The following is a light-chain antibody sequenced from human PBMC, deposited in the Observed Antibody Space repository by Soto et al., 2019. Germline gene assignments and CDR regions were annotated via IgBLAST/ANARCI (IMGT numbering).Light chain of an antibody. CDR2: EVS. CDR1: SSDVGGYNY. V-gene: IGLV2-14*01. J-gene: IGLJ1*01. CDR3: SSYTSSSTGV. Sequence: QSALTEPASVSVSPGQSITSSCTGTSSDVGGYNYVSWYQQHPGKAPKLMIYEVSNRPSGVSNRFSGSKSGNTASLTISGLQAEDEADYYCSSYTSSSTGVFGTGTKVTVL.